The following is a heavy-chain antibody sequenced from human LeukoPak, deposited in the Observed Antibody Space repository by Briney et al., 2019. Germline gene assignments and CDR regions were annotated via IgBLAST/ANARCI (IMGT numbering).Heavy chain of an antibody. Sequence: GGSLRLSCAASGFTFNSYEMNWVRQAPGKGLEWVSSISTSSSYIHYADSVKGRFTISRDNAKNSLYLQMNSLRAEDTAVYYCARGTLNIPGEHGAFDYWGQGTLVTVSS. CDR1: GFTFNSYE. D-gene: IGHD1-14*01. V-gene: IGHV3-21*01. J-gene: IGHJ4*02. CDR3: ARGTLNIPGEHGAFDY. CDR2: ISTSSSYI.